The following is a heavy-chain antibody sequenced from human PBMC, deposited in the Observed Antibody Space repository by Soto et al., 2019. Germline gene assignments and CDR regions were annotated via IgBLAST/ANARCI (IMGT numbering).Heavy chain of an antibody. Sequence: QVQLVQSGAEVKKPGSSVKVSCKASGGTFSSYAISWVRQAPGQGLEWMGGIIPIFGTANYAQKFQGKVTITADESTSTAYMELSSLRSEDTAVYYCARELMGCSGGSCYSPFDYWGQGTLVTVSS. CDR3: ARELMGCSGGSCYSPFDY. V-gene: IGHV1-69*01. CDR1: GGTFSSYA. D-gene: IGHD2-15*01. CDR2: IIPIFGTA. J-gene: IGHJ4*02.